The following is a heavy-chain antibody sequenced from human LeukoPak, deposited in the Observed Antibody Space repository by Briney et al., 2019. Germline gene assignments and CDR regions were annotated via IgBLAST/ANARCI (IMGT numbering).Heavy chain of an antibody. V-gene: IGHV4-38-2*02. J-gene: IGHJ3*02. Sequence: PSETLSLTCSVSGYSIRSGYHWAWFRQPPGKGLEWIGRIYTSGSTNYNPSLKSRVTISVDTSKNQFSLKLSTVTAADTAVYYCASTVLLWFGEWPFDIWGQGTMVTVSS. CDR1: GYSIRSGYH. CDR2: IYTSGST. D-gene: IGHD3-10*01. CDR3: ASTVLLWFGEWPFDI.